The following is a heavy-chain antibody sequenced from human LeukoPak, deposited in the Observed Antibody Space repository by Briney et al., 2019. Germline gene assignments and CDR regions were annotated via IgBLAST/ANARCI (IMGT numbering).Heavy chain of an antibody. CDR2: IYYSGST. Sequence: SETLSLTCTVSGGSISSSSYYWGWIRQPPGKGLEWIGSIYYSGSTYYNPALKSRGTISVDTSKNQFSLKLSSVTAADTAVYYCARHVEIAVAGPIDYWGQGTLVTVSS. CDR1: GGSISSSSYY. V-gene: IGHV4-39*01. CDR3: ARHVEIAVAGPIDY. J-gene: IGHJ4*02. D-gene: IGHD6-19*01.